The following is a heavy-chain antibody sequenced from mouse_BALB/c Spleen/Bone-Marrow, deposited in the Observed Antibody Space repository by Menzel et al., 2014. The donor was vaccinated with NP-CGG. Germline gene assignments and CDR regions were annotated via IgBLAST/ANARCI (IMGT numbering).Heavy chain of an antibody. Sequence: QLQESGPELVKPGASVKVSCKASGYALTSYNMYWVKQSHGKSLEWIGYIDPYSGGTNYNQKFRGKATLTVDKSSNTAYIHLNSLTSEDSAVCFCARELSRAMDYWGQGTSVTVSS. J-gene: IGHJ4*01. CDR3: ARELSRAMDY. CDR2: IDPYSGGT. CDR1: GYALTSYN. D-gene: IGHD2-12*01. V-gene: IGHV1S135*01.